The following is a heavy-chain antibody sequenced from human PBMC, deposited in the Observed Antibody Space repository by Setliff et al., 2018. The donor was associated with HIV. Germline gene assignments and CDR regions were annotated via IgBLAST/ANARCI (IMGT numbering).Heavy chain of an antibody. D-gene: IGHD5-18*01. CDR1: GGSVSGHY. J-gene: IGHJ4*02. CDR3: SNWNTTIDADS. CDR2: ITPSGAT. Sequence: KPSETLSLTCAVYGGSVSGHYWGWFRQPPGKGLEWIGEITPSGATNYLPSLKSRVTMSLGTSKNQFSLKLTSVAAADTALYYCSNWNTTIDADSWGQGTLVTVSS. V-gene: IGHV4-34*01.